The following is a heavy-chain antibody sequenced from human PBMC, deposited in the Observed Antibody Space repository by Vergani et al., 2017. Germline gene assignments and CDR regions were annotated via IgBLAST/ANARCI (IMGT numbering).Heavy chain of an antibody. CDR2: IYYSGST. V-gene: IGHV4-39*01. D-gene: IGHD2-2*02. CDR3: ARHGGYCSSTSCYSGNWFDP. CDR1: GGSISSSSYY. J-gene: IGHJ5*02. Sequence: QLQLQESGPGLVKPSETLSLTCTVSGGSISSSSYYWGWIRQPPGKGLEWIGGIYYSGSTNYNPSLKSRVTISVDTSKNQFSLKLGSVTAADTAVYYCARHGGYCSSTSCYSGNWFDPWGQGTLVTVSS.